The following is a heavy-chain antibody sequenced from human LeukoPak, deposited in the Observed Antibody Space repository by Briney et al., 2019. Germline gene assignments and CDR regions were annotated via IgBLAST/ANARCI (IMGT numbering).Heavy chain of an antibody. CDR2: INWNGGST. CDR3: ARAYSSFWPLDY. J-gene: IGHJ4*02. CDR1: GFTFDDYG. V-gene: IGHV3-20*01. Sequence: PGGSLRLSCAASGFTFDDYGMSWVRQAPGKGLEWVSGINWNGGSTGYADSVKGRFTISRDNAKNSLYLQMNSLRAEDTALHHCARAYSSFWPLDYWGQGTLVTVSS. D-gene: IGHD6-6*01.